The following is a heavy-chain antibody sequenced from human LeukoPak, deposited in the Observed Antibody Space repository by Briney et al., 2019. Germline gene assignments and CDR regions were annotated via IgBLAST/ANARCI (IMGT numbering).Heavy chain of an antibody. CDR3: TRLGDGYNPDC. D-gene: IGHD5-24*01. Sequence: ESGGSLRLSCAASGFTFSSYAMSWVRQAPGKGLVWVSHISSDGSSTTYADSVKARFTVSRDNAKNTLYLHMNSLRAEDTAVYYCTRLGDGYNPDCWGQGTLVAVSS. CDR2: ISSDGSST. V-gene: IGHV3-74*03. J-gene: IGHJ4*02. CDR1: GFTFSSYA.